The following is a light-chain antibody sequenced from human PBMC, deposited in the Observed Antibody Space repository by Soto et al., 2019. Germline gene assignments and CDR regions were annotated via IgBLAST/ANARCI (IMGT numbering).Light chain of an antibody. V-gene: IGKV3-20*01. CDR2: CAS. CDR1: QSVSSSY. J-gene: IGKJ1*01. Sequence: EIVLTQSPGTLSLSPGEIATLSCRAMQSVSSSYLSWYQQKPGQAPMLLIYCASSRATGIPDRFSGSGSGTDFTLTISRMEPEDFAVYYCQQYGSPXRWTSGQGTKV. CDR3: QQYGSPXRWT.